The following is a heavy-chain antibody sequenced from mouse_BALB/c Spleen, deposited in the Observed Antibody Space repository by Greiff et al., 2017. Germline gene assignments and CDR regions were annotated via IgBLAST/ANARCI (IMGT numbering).Heavy chain of an antibody. CDR3: ARSDGYVYFDY. V-gene: IGHV5-17*02. CDR2: ISSGSSTI. J-gene: IGHJ2*01. Sequence: EVHLVESGGGLVQPGGSRKLSCAASGFTFSSFGMHWVRQAPEKGLEWVAYISSGSSTIYYADTVKGRFTISRDNPKNTLFLQMTSLRSEDTAMYYCARSDGYVYFDYWGQGTTLTGSS. CDR1: GFTFSSFG. D-gene: IGHD2-2*01.